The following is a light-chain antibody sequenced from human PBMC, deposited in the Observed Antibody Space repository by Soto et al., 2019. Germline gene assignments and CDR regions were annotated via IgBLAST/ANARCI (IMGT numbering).Light chain of an antibody. CDR2: EVS. V-gene: IGLV2-14*01. J-gene: IGLJ2*01. Sequence: SALTQPASVSGSPGQSITISCTGTSSDVGGYNYVSWYQQHPGKAPKLIIYEVSNRPSGVSNRFSGSKSGNTASLTISGLQAEDEADYYCSSYARSSTLFGGGTKVTVL. CDR1: SSDVGGYNY. CDR3: SSYARSSTL.